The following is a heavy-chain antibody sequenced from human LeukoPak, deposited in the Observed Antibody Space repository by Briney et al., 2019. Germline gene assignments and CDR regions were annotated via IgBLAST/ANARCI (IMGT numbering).Heavy chain of an antibody. CDR3: ARQRADYFYHYLDV. J-gene: IGHJ6*03. CDR2: VYYGGNT. CDR1: GGSISSTSYY. Sequence: SETLSLTCTVSGGSISSTSYYWDWVRQPPGKGLEWIGNVYYGGNTFYNSSLESRVTISVDMSRNQFSLKLTSLTAADTAVYYCARQRADYFYHYLDVWGKGTSVTVSS. V-gene: IGHV4-39*01.